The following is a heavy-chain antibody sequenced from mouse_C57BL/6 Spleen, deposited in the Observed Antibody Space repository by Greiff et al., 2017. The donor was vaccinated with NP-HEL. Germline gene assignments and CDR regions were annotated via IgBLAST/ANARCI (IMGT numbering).Heavy chain of an antibody. V-gene: IGHV1-54*01. D-gene: IGHD2-3*01. CDR3: ARGDGYYFYAMDY. J-gene: IGHJ4*01. CDR2: INPGSGGT. CDR1: GYAFTNYL. Sequence: QVQLQQPGAELVKPGASVKVSCKASGYAFTNYLIEWVKQRPGQGPEWIGVINPGSGGTNYNEKFKGKATLTADKSSSTAYMQLSSLTSEDSAVYFCARGDGYYFYAMDYWGQGTSVTVSS.